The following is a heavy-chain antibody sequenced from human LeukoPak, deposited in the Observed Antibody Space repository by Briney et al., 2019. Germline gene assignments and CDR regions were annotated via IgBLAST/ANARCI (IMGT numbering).Heavy chain of an antibody. V-gene: IGHV3-7*04. Sequence: GGSLRLSCVASGFTFSTFGMNWVRQAPGRGLEWVAKISPDGSEKYYEDSVKGRFTISRDNAKNSLDLQMSSLRADDTAVYYCARGGSSRFDQWGQGTLVTVSS. CDR2: ISPDGSEK. CDR1: GFTFSTFG. J-gene: IGHJ4*02. D-gene: IGHD6-13*01. CDR3: ARGGSSRFDQ.